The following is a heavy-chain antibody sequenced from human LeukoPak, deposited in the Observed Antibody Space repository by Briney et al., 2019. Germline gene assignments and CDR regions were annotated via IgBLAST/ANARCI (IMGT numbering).Heavy chain of an antibody. V-gene: IGHV3-33*05. CDR1: GFTFNNYG. CDR3: ARAISGSNWFDP. CDR2: ISYDGSNK. D-gene: IGHD2-15*01. Sequence: GGSLRLSCAASGFTFNNYGMHWVRQAPGKGLEWVAVISYDGSNKYYADSVKGRFTISRDNSKNTLYLQMNSLRAEDTAVYYCARAISGSNWFDPWGQGTLVTVSS. J-gene: IGHJ5*02.